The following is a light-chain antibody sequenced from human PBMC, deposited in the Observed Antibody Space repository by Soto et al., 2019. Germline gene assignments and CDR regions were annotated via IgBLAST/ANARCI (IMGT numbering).Light chain of an antibody. V-gene: IGKV3-20*01. CDR3: HSRA. CDR2: DAS. Sequence: EIVLTQPPGTLSLSPGERVTLSCRASQSVSSSYVAWYQQKPGQAPRLLIYDASSRATGIPDRFSGSGSGADFTLTISSLEPEDFAVYYCHSRAFGQGTRLAIK. J-gene: IGKJ5*01. CDR1: QSVSSSY.